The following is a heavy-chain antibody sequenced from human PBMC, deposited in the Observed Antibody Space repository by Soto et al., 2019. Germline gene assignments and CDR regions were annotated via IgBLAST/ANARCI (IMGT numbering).Heavy chain of an antibody. V-gene: IGHV1-18*01. D-gene: IGHD6-6*01. Sequence: QVQLVQSGAEVKKPGASVKVSCRASGYTFTSYGISWVRQAPGQGLEWMGWISAYNGNRNDAQKLKGSVAMTTNTSTSTAYKELSSPRSDDTAVYYHASVQVWKQPVLRWFEPWGQGTLVTVS. CDR3: ASVQVWKQPVLRWFEP. J-gene: IGHJ5*02. CDR1: GYTFTSYG. CDR2: ISAYNGNR.